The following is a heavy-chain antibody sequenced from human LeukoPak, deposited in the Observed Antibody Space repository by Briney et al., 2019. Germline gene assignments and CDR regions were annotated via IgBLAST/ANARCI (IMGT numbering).Heavy chain of an antibody. Sequence: NPSQTLSLTCAVSGGSVSSGSYYWGWIRQPPGKGLEWIGYIYYSGSTNYNPSLKSRVTISVDTSKNQFSLKLSSVTAADTAVYYCARVSEMATSFDYWGQGTLVTVSS. CDR3: ARVSEMATSFDY. CDR1: GGSVSSGSYY. D-gene: IGHD5-24*01. V-gene: IGHV4-61*01. CDR2: IYYSGST. J-gene: IGHJ4*02.